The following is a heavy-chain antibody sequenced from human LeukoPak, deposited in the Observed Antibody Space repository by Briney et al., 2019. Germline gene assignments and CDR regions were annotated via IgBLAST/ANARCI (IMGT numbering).Heavy chain of an antibody. D-gene: IGHD2-8*01. CDR3: ARAVNGRSSFDY. J-gene: IGHJ4*02. CDR1: GFTVSSNY. CDR2: IYSGGST. V-gene: IGHV3-66*02. Sequence: PGGSLRLSCAASGFTVSSNYMSWVRQAPGKGLEWVSVIYSGGSTYYADSVKGRFTISRDNSKNTLYLQMNSLRAEDTAVYYCARAVNGRSSFDYWGQGTLVTVSS.